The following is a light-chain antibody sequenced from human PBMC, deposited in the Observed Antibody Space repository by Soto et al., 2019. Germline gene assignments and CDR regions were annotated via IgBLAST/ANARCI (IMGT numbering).Light chain of an antibody. CDR3: QQYNHWWT. Sequence: EIVMTQSPATMSVSPGERATLSCRASQSVSTNLGWYQQKPGQAPRLLIYGASNRATGVPGRFSGTGSGTEFTLTISSLQSEDSAVYYCQQYNHWWTFGQGTKVEI. J-gene: IGKJ1*01. V-gene: IGKV3-15*01. CDR1: QSVSTN. CDR2: GAS.